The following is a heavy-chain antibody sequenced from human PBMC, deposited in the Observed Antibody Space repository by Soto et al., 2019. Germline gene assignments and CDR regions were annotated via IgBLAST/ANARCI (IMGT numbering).Heavy chain of an antibody. D-gene: IGHD3-16*01. CDR3: ARDAGRGGDFDC. CDR1: GFTFSGYW. CDR2: IKPDGSEQ. V-gene: IGHV3-7*01. Sequence: EVQLVESGGGLVQPGGSLRLSCAASGFTFSGYWMAWLRQTPGKGLEWLANIKPDGSEQYYVDSAKGRFTISRDNAKNSLYLQMNSLGAGDPSVYYCARDAGRGGDFDCWGQGTLVTVSS. J-gene: IGHJ4*02.